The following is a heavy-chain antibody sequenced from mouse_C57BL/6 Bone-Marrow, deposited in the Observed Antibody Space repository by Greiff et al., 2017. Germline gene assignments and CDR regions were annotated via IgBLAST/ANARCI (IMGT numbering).Heavy chain of an antibody. J-gene: IGHJ2*01. V-gene: IGHV1-69*01. D-gene: IGHD3-2*02. CDR3: AREGAQAPYYFDY. CDR2: IDPSDSYT. CDR1: GYTFTSYW. Sequence: QVQLQQPGAELVMPGASVKLSCKASGYTFTSYWMHWVKQRPGQGLEWIGEIDPSDSYTNYNQKFKGKSTLTVDQSSSTAYMQLSSLTSEDSAVYYCAREGAQAPYYFDYWGQGTTLTVSS.